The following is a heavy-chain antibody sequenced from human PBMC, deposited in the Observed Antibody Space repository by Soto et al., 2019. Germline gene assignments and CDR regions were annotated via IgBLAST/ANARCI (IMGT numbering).Heavy chain of an antibody. J-gene: IGHJ3*01. V-gene: IGHV3-23*01. Sequence: EVQLLESGGGLVQPGGSLRLSCAASGFTFNSFALTWVRQAPGKGLEWVSGISGSGGSTYFAESVRGRFTISRDNSKNXXXXXXXXXXXXXXXVYYCANTQGWGQGTMVTVSS. D-gene: IGHD3-22*01. CDR3: ANTQG. CDR1: GFTFNSFA. CDR2: ISGSGGST.